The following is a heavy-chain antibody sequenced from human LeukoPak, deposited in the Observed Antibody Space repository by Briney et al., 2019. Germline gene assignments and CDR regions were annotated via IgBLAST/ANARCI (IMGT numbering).Heavy chain of an antibody. CDR1: GGSISSGSYY. CDR3: ARTPLRGATFFTSYPNWFDT. V-gene: IGHV4-61*02. D-gene: IGHD3-10*01. J-gene: IGHJ5*02. CDR2: VYSIGST. Sequence: SETLSLTCTVSGGSISSGSYYWSWIRQPAGKGLEWIGRVYSIGSTDYNPSLKSRLIISVDTSKIQFSLRLSSVTVADTAVYYCARTPLRGATFFTSYPNWFDTWGQGTLVTVSS.